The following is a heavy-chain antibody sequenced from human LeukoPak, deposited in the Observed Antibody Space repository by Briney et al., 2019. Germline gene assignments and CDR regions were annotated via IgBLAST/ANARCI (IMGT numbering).Heavy chain of an antibody. J-gene: IGHJ4*02. CDR2: VKKDESEK. D-gene: IGHD6-19*01. CDR3: AKESTAYSSGWDPALDY. V-gene: IGHV3-7*01. Sequence: GGSLRLSCAASGFTFSSYGMHWVRQAPGKGLEWVASVKKDESEKYYVDSVKGRFTISRDNAKNSLYLQMNSLRVEDTAVYYCAKESTAYSSGWDPALDYWGQGTLVTVSS. CDR1: GFTFSSYG.